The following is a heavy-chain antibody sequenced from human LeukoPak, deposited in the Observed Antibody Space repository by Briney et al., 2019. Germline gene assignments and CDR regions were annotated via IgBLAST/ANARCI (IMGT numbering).Heavy chain of an antibody. D-gene: IGHD3-16*01. Sequence: PSQTQSLTCADSGGSISSGGYSWSWIRQPPGKGLEWIGYIYHSGSTYYNPSLKSRVTISVDRSKNQFSLKLSSVTAADTAVYYCARVWGSQLPPNAFDIWGQGTMVTVSS. J-gene: IGHJ3*02. CDR2: IYHSGST. CDR1: GGSISSGGYS. CDR3: ARVWGSQLPPNAFDI. V-gene: IGHV4-30-2*01.